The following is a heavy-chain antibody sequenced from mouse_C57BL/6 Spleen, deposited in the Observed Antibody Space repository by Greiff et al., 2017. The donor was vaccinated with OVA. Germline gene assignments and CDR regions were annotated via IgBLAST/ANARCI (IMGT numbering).Heavy chain of an antibody. Sequence: EVQLVESGEGLVKPGGSLKLSCAASGFTFSSYAMSWVRQTPEKRLEWVAYISSGGDYIYYADTVKGRFTISRDNARNTLYLQMSSLKSEDTAMYYCTRDRDRNGVFDYWGQGTTLTVSS. CDR1: GFTFSSYA. D-gene: IGHD2-1*01. CDR2: ISSGGDYI. J-gene: IGHJ2*01. CDR3: TRDRDRNGVFDY. V-gene: IGHV5-9-1*02.